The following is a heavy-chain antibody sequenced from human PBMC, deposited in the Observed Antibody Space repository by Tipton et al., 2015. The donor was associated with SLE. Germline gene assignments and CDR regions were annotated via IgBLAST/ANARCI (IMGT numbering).Heavy chain of an antibody. D-gene: IGHD3-3*01. V-gene: IGHV4-39*07. J-gene: IGHJ6*03. Sequence: TLSLTCTVSGASISSNNFYCGWIRQAPGKGLEWIGTVYYSGNTYYNPSLKSRITISVDTSKNQFSLKLSSVTAADTAVYYCARDYYDFWRGYSYYMDVWGKGTTVTVSS. CDR1: GASISSNNFY. CDR3: ARDYYDFWRGYSYYMDV. CDR2: VYYSGNT.